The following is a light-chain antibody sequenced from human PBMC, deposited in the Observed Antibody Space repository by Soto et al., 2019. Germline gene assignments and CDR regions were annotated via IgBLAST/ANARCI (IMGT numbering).Light chain of an antibody. V-gene: IGLV2-14*01. J-gene: IGLJ2*01. CDR2: DVS. Sequence: QSALTQPASVSGSPGQSITISCTGTSSDVGGYNYVSWYPQHPGKAPKLMIYDVSNRPSGVSNRFSGSKSGNTASLTISGLQAEDEADYYCSSYTSSSTLGVVFGGGTQLTVL. CDR3: SSYTSSSTLGVV. CDR1: SSDVGGYNY.